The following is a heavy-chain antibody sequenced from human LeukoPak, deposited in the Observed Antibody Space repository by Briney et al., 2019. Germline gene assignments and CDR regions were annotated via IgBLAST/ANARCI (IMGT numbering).Heavy chain of an antibody. CDR2: IYPGDSDT. CDR3: ARQGFGEFSQLYNWFDP. CDR1: GYSFTSYW. V-gene: IGHV5-51*01. Sequence: GESLKISCKGSGYSFTSYWIGWVRQMPGKGLEWMEIIYPGDSDTRYSPSFQGQVTISADKSIGTAYLQWSSLKASDTAMYYCARQGFGEFSQLYNWFDPWGQGTLVTVSS. J-gene: IGHJ5*02. D-gene: IGHD3-10*01.